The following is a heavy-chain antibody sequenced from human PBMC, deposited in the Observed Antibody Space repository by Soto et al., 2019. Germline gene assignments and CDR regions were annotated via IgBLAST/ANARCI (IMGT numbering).Heavy chain of an antibody. Sequence: ASVKVSCKTSGYTFNTYGINWVRQAPGPGLELMGWISAHEGKTTYAEKLQGRVTLTSDTSTSTAYMELRSLRSDDTAIYYCARDPHEFWASYWFDPLGQGTPVTV. D-gene: IGHD3-3*01. V-gene: IGHV1-18*01. CDR3: ARDPHEFWASYWFDP. CDR1: GYTFNTYG. CDR2: ISAHEGKT. J-gene: IGHJ5*02.